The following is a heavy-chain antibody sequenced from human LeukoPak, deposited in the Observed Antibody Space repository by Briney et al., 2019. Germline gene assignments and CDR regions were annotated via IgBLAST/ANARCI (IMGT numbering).Heavy chain of an antibody. Sequence: GGSLRLSCAASGFTFSSYSMNWVRQAPGKGLEWVSSISSSSSYIYYADSVKGRFTISRDNAKNSLYLQMNSLRAEDTAVYYCARSGGSGSYAFDIWGQGTMVTVSS. D-gene: IGHD3-10*01. J-gene: IGHJ3*02. CDR3: ARSGGSGSYAFDI. V-gene: IGHV3-21*01. CDR2: ISSSSSYI. CDR1: GFTFSSYS.